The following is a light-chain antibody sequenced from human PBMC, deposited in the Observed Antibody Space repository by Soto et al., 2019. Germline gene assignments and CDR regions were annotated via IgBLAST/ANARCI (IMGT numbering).Light chain of an antibody. Sequence: ENVLTQSPGTLSLSPGERATLTCRASQTVDRYYVAWYQQKPGQAPRLLVDGTSNRATGIPDRFSGGGSGTDYTLTITRLEPEDFAVYYCQQYSSSPLTFGGGTKVDIK. CDR3: QQYSSSPLT. CDR2: GTS. V-gene: IGKV3-20*01. J-gene: IGKJ4*01. CDR1: QTVDRYY.